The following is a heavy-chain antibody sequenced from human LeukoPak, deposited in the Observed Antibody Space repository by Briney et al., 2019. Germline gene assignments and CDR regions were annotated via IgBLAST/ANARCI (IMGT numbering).Heavy chain of an antibody. CDR3: AKAPGHGESFLHNWFDP. J-gene: IGHJ5*02. CDR1: GFTFSSYA. Sequence: AGTLRLYCAASGFTFSSYAMSWVRQAPGKGLEWLSAISGSGCGPYYADSVKGRFAISRDNSKSTLYRQMNSLRAEDTAVYYCAKAPGHGESFLHNWFDPWGQGTLVTGSS. D-gene: IGHD1-26*01. CDR2: ISGSGCGP. V-gene: IGHV3-23*01.